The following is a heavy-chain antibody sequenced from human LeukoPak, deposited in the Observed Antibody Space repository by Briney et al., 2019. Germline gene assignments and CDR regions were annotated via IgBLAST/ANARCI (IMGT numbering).Heavy chain of an antibody. CDR2: INPKNGAT. Sequence: ASVKVSCKASGYTFTDYYMHWVRQAPGQGLEWMGWINPKNGATRYAQKSQGRVTMTRDTSISTVYMELSSLRSDDTAVYYCARVPATNCFDNWGQGTLVTVSS. J-gene: IGHJ4*02. D-gene: IGHD1-1*01. CDR3: ARVPATNCFDN. CDR1: GYTFTDYY. V-gene: IGHV1-2*02.